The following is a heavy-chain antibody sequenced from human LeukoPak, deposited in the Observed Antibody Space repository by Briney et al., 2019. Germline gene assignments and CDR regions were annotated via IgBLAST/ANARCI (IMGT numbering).Heavy chain of an antibody. V-gene: IGHV1-2*02. J-gene: IGHJ4*02. D-gene: IGHD5-18*01. Sequence: ASVKVSCKASGYTFTGYYMHWVRQAPGQGLEWMEWINPNSGGTNYAQKFQGRVTMTGDTSISTAYMELSRLRSDDTAVYYCARGKDTAPGYWGQGTLVTVSS. CDR2: INPNSGGT. CDR3: ARGKDTAPGY. CDR1: GYTFTGYY.